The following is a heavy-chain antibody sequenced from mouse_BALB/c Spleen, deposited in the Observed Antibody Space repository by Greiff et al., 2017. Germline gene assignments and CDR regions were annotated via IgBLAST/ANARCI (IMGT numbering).Heavy chain of an antibody. D-gene: IGHD1-1*01. Sequence: QVQLKQSGAELVRPGASVTLSCKASGYTFTDYEMHWVKQTPVHGLEWIGAIDPETGGTAYNQKFKGKATLTADKSSSTAYMELRSLTSEDSAVYYCTRLLRDYWGQGTTLTVSS. V-gene: IGHV1-15*01. CDR2: IDPETGGT. CDR1: GYTFTDYE. CDR3: TRLLRDY. J-gene: IGHJ2*01.